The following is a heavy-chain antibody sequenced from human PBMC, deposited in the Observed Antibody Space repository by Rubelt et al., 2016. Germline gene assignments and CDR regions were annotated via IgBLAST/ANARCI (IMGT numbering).Heavy chain of an antibody. J-gene: IGHJ4*02. D-gene: IGHD3-22*01. Sequence: QVQLQQWGAGLLKPSETLSLTCAVYGGSFSGYYWSWIRQPPGKGLEWIGEINHSGSTNYHPSLKSRVTISVTTSKNQFSPKRSAVTAAETAVYYCAKDGKTYDYDSSGELDYWGQGTLVTVS. CDR3: AKDGKTYDYDSSGELDY. CDR2: INHSGST. V-gene: IGHV4-34*01. CDR1: GGSFSGYY.